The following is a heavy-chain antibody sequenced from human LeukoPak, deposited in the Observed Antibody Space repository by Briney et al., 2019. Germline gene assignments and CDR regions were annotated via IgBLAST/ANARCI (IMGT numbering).Heavy chain of an antibody. CDR1: GFTFSSYT. Sequence: GGSLRLSCAASGFTFSSYTMHWVRQAPGKGLEGVAVISYDGTNKYYADSVKGRFTISRDNSKNTLYLQMNSLRAEDTAVYYCARDRTGFNYGPLDSWGQGILVTVCS. CDR3: ARDRTGFNYGPLDS. D-gene: IGHD5-18*01. CDR2: ISYDGTNK. V-gene: IGHV3-30*01. J-gene: IGHJ4*02.